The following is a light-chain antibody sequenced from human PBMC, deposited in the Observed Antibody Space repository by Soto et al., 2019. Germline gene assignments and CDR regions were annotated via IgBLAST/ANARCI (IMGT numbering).Light chain of an antibody. V-gene: IGLV2-14*01. CDR3: TSYTRSGLYV. CDR2: DVN. J-gene: IGLJ1*01. CDR1: SSDIGGSTY. Sequence: QSVLTQPASVSVSPGQSITVSCTGTSSDIGGSTYVSWYQQHPGKAPRLIIYDVNNRPSGVAARFSASKSGNTASLTISGLQAEDEADYYCTSYTRSGLYVFGTGTKLTVL.